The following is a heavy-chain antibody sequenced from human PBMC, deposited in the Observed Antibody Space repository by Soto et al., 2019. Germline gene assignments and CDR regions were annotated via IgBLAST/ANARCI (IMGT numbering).Heavy chain of an antibody. CDR3: STDYYFDY. CDR2: ISYDGSNK. Sequence: GGSLRLSCAASGFTFSSYAMHWVRQAPGKGLEWVAVISYDGSNKYYADSVKGRFTISRGNSKNTLYLQMNSLRAEDTAVYYCSTDYYFDYWGQGTLVTVSS. CDR1: GFTFSSYA. J-gene: IGHJ4*02. V-gene: IGHV3-30-3*01.